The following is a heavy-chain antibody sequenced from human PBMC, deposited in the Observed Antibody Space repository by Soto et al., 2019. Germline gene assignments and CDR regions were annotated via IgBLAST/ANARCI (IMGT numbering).Heavy chain of an antibody. CDR3: ARVLPPFYFDY. Sequence: LSLTCAVSGGSISSGGYSWSWIRQPPGKGLEWIGYTYHSGSTYYNPSLKSRVTISVDRSKNQFSLKLSSVTAADTAVYYCARVLPPFYFDYWGQGTLVTVSS. J-gene: IGHJ4*02. D-gene: IGHD3-10*01. CDR2: TYHSGST. V-gene: IGHV4-30-2*01. CDR1: GGSISSGGYS.